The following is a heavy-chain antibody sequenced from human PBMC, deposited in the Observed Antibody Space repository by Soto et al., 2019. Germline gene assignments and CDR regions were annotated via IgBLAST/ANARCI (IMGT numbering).Heavy chain of an antibody. CDR2: INPESTTI. CDR3: GKDGYGGGDY. CDR1: GISLTNCW. Sequence: PWGSLRLSCTASGISLTNCWIHWVRQAPGKGLVWVSRINPESTTINYADSVKGRFIISRDNAENTMYLQMNSLSAEDTGVDYFGKDGYGGGDYRGKGTRVTVSS. V-gene: IGHV3-74*01. D-gene: IGHD4-17*01. J-gene: IGHJ4*02.